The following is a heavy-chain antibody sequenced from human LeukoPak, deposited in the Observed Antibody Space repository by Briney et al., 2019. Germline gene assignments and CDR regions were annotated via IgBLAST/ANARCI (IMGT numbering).Heavy chain of an antibody. D-gene: IGHD4-23*01. V-gene: IGHV3-7*01. CDR1: GFTFSSYW. CDR3: AREATVVTLLSYYYYYYMDV. J-gene: IGHJ6*03. CDR2: IKQDGSER. Sequence: GGSLRLSCAASGFTFSSYWMSWVRQAPGKGLEWAANIKQDGSERYYVDSVKGRFTISRDNANNSLYLQMNSLTAEDTAVYYCAREATVVTLLSYYYYYYMDVWGKGTTVTVSS.